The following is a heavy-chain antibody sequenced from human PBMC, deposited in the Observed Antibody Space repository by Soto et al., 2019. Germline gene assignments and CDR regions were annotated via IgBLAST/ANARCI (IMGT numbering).Heavy chain of an antibody. CDR2: ISFNGIDT. V-gene: IGHV3-30*04. D-gene: IGHD1-1*01. CDR3: ARDIERIRGPNHNTVGPGH. CDR1: GFTFNSYA. J-gene: IGHJ4*02. Sequence: GGSLRLSCAASGFTFNSYAMHWVRQAPGQGLEWVAVISFNGIDTYYADSVKGRVTISRDNSRNTVFLQMTSLRTEDTAVFYCARDIERIRGPNHNTVGPGHWGPGTLVTV.